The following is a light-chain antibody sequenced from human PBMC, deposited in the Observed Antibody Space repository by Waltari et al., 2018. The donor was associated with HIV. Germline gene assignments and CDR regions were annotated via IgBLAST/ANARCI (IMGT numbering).Light chain of an antibody. V-gene: IGKV3-20*01. CDR1: QSVSSSD. J-gene: IGKJ5*01. CDR2: GAS. Sequence: EIVLTKSPGTLSLSIGERGTLSCRASQSVSSSDLVWYQQRPGQTPRLLISGASNRSTGIPDRFSGSGSGTDFTLTISRLEPEDFVVYYCQQYSNSLITFGQGTRLEIK. CDR3: QQYSNSLIT.